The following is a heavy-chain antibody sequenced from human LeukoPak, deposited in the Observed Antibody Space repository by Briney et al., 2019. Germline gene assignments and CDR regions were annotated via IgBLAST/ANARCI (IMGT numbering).Heavy chain of an antibody. CDR1: GFTFSSYE. D-gene: IGHD1-26*01. J-gene: IGHJ4*02. V-gene: IGHV3-74*01. CDR3: ASALGGQGGH. CDR2: INSDGSST. Sequence: GGSLRLSCAASGFTFSSYEMNWVRQAPGKGLVWVSRINSDGSSTSYADSVKGRFTISRDNAKNTLFLQMNSLRADDTAVYYCASALGGQGGHWGQGTLVTVSS.